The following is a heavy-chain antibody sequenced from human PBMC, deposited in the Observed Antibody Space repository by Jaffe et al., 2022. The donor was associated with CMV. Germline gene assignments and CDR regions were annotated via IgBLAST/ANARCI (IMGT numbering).Heavy chain of an antibody. CDR1: GDFISITYW. D-gene: IGHD2-15*01. CDR3: GRVVRRGGLATPYYNYDMDV. Sequence: QVQLQESGPGLVKPSGTLSLTCAVSGDFISITYWWSWVRQSPGKGLEWIGEIYQSGTTIYNPSLKSRVTMSVDKSKNEFSLRLNSVTAADTAVYYCGRVVRRGGLATPYYNYDMDVWGKGTTVTVSS. J-gene: IGHJ6*03. CDR2: IYQSGTT. V-gene: IGHV4-4*02.